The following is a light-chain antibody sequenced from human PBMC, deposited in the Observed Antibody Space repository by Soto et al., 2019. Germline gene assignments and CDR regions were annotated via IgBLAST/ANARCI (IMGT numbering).Light chain of an antibody. CDR1: SSNIGSHN. Sequence: QSVLTQPPSASGTPGQRVSISCSGGSSNIGSHNVYWYQQLPGTAPKLLIFKNNQRPSGVPDRFSGSKSGTSASLAISGLRSEDEAEYYCAAWDDSLSGRVFGTGTKLTVL. V-gene: IGLV1-47*01. J-gene: IGLJ1*01. CDR2: KNN. CDR3: AAWDDSLSGRV.